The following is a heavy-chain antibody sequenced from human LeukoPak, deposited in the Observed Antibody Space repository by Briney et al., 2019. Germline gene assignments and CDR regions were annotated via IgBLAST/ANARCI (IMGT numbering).Heavy chain of an antibody. CDR2: VNWNGRST. D-gene: IGHD3-10*01. J-gene: IGHJ4*02. Sequence: PGGSLRLSCAASGFTFDDYGMSWVRQAPGKGLEGVSGVNWNGRSTGYADSVKGRCTIARDNAKNSLYLQMNSLRAEDTALYYCARGHGSGSYEVIDYWGQGTLVTVSS. CDR1: GFTFDDYG. V-gene: IGHV3-20*04. CDR3: ARGHGSGSYEVIDY.